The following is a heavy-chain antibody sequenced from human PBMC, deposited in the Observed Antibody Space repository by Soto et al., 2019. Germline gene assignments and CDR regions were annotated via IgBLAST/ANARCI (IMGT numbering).Heavy chain of an antibody. Sequence: EVQLLESGGGLVQPGGSLRLSCAASGFTFSSYAMSWVRQAPGKGLEWVSAISGSGGSTYYADSVKGRFTISRDNSKNTLYLQMNSLRSEDTAVYYCAKDPYCSGGSCPFDYWGQGTLVTVSS. CDR1: GFTFSSYA. J-gene: IGHJ4*02. CDR3: AKDPYCSGGSCPFDY. D-gene: IGHD2-15*01. CDR2: ISGSGGST. V-gene: IGHV3-23*01.